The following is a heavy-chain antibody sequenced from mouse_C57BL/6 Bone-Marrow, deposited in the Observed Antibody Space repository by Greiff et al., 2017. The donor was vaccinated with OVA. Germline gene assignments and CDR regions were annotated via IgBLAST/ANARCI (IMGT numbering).Heavy chain of an antibody. CDR2: IDPENGDT. D-gene: IGHD1-1*01. V-gene: IGHV14-4*01. J-gene: IGHJ4*01. CDR1: GFNIKDDY. CDR3: TTLLRYRYYAMDY. Sequence: EVKLQESGAELVRPGASVKLSCTASGFNIKDDYMHWVKQRPEQGLEWIGWIDPENGDTEYASKFQGKATITADTSSNTAYLQLSSLTSEDTAVYYCTTLLRYRYYAMDYWGQGTSVTVSS.